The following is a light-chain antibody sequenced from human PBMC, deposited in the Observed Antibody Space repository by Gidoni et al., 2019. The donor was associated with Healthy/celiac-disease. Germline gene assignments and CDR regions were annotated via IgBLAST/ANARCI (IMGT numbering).Light chain of an antibody. CDR1: QSISSY. Sequence: IQMTQSPSSLSASVGDRVTITCRASQSISSYLNWYQQKPGKAPKLLIYAASSLQSGVSSRFSGSGSGTDFTLTISSLQPEDFATYYCQQSYSTSRTFGQGTKVEIK. CDR3: QQSYSTSRT. J-gene: IGKJ1*01. V-gene: IGKV1-39*01. CDR2: AAS.